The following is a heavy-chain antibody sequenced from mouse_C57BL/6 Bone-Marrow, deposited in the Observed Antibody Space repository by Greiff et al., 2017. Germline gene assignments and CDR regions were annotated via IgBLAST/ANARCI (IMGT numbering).Heavy chain of an antibody. CDR3: SRQVTTVLATKYFDV. J-gene: IGHJ1*03. D-gene: IGHD1-1*01. CDR1: GFTFSSYT. CDR2: LSGGGGNT. V-gene: IGHV5-9*01. Sequence: EVHLVESGGGLVKPGGSLKLSCAASGFTFSSYTMSWVRQTPEKRLQWVAALSGGGGNTYYPDSVKGRFTISRDNDKNILYLQMSSLRSEDTALXYCSRQVTTVLATKYFDVWGTGTTVTVSS.